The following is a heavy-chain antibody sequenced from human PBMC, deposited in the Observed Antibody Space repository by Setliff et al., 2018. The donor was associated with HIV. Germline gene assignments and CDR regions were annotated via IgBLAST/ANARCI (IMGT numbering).Heavy chain of an antibody. J-gene: IGHJ4*02. CDR3: ARDVLDLVISVYGF. CDR1: GGSISSYY. CDR2: IYYSGST. D-gene: IGHD3-22*01. V-gene: IGHV4-59*12. Sequence: SETLSLTCTVSGGSISSYYWSWIRQPPGKGLEWIGYIYYSGSTNYNPSLKSRVTISVDTSKNQFSLRLTSVTAAETAVYYSARDVLDLVISVYGFWGQGIPVTVSS.